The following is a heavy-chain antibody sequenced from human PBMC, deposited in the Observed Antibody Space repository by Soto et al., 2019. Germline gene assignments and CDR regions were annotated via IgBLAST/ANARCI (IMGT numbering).Heavy chain of an antibody. J-gene: IGHJ6*02. V-gene: IGHV3-30*18. CDR3: AKDLKDIVLVPAAPEYYYYGMDF. Sequence: GGSLRLSCAASGFTFSSYGMHWVRQAPGKGLEWVAVISYDGSNKYYADSVKGRFTISRDNSKNTLYLQMNSLRAEDTAVYYCAKDLKDIVLVPAAPEYYYYGMDFWGQGTSVTVSS. CDR2: ISYDGSNK. D-gene: IGHD2-2*01. CDR1: GFTFSSYG.